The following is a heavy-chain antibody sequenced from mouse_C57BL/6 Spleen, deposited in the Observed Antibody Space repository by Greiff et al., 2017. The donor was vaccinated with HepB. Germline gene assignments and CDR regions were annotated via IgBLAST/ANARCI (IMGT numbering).Heavy chain of an antibody. CDR2: INPNNGGT. V-gene: IGHV1-26*01. D-gene: IGHD2-2*01. CDR3: ARHYGYDVGFDY. CDR1: GYTFTDYY. Sequence: EVQRVESGPELVKPGASVKISCKASGYTFTDYYMNWVKQSHGKSLEWIGDINPNNGGTSYNQKFKGKATLTVDKSSSTAYMELRSLTSEDSAVYYCARHYGYDVGFDYWGQGTTLTVSS. J-gene: IGHJ2*01.